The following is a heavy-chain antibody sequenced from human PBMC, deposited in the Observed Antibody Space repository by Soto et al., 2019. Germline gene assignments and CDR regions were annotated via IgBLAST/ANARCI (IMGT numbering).Heavy chain of an antibody. CDR3: AKVVSGYSYDSLGDY. CDR2: ISGTGGRT. CDR1: GFAFSSYA. J-gene: IGHJ4*02. Sequence: VQLLESGGGSVQPGGSLRLSCAASGFAFSSYAMSWVRQAPGKGPEWVSGISGTGGRTYYAGSVKGRFTISRDNSKNTLHLQMNRLRAGDTAVYYCAKVVSGYSYDSLGDYWGQGTLVTVSS. D-gene: IGHD5-18*01. V-gene: IGHV3-23*01.